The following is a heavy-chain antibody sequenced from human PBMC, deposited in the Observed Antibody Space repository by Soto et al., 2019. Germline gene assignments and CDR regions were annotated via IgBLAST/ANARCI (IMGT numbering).Heavy chain of an antibody. CDR3: AGQYQLLSYWSSHYGMDV. V-gene: IGHV3-30*03. CDR2: ISYDGSEK. J-gene: IGHJ6*02. D-gene: IGHD2-2*01. CDR1: GFTFTTYA. Sequence: QVQLVESGGGVVQPGRSLRLSCVASGFTFTTYAMHWVRQAPGRGLKWVALISYDGSEKFYADSVKGRFTISRDSSKNTLYLQMNSLRAEDTAVYYCAGQYQLLSYWSSHYGMDVWGQGTTVTVSS.